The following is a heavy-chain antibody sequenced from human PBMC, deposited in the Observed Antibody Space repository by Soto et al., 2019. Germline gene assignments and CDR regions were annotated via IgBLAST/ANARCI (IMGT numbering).Heavy chain of an antibody. CDR1: GFTFSSYA. Sequence: GGSLRLSCAASGFTFSSYAMHWVRQAPGKGLEWVAVISYDGSNKYYADSVKGRFTISRDNSKNTLYLQMNSLRAEDTAVYYCARDLFSSDGGWYYYGMDVWGQGTTVTVSS. CDR3: ARDLFSSDGGWYYYGMDV. D-gene: IGHD3-16*01. CDR2: ISYDGSNK. J-gene: IGHJ6*02. V-gene: IGHV3-30-3*01.